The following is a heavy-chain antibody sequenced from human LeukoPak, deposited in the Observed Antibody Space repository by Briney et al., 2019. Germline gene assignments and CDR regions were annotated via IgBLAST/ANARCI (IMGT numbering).Heavy chain of an antibody. Sequence: SETLSLTCAVYGGSFSGYYWSWIRQPPGKGLEWIGEINHSGSTNYNPSLKSRVTISVDTSKNQFSLKLSSVTAADTAVYYRARVISLRFLEWLSRAPGEYYFDYWGQGTLVTVSS. D-gene: IGHD3-3*01. CDR1: GGSFSGYY. V-gene: IGHV4-34*01. CDR2: INHSGST. J-gene: IGHJ4*02. CDR3: ARVISLRFLEWLSRAPGEYYFDY.